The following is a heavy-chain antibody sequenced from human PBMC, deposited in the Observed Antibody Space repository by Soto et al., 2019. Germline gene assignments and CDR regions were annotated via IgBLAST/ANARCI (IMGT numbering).Heavy chain of an antibody. J-gene: IGHJ4*02. V-gene: IGHV4-59*01. CDR3: ATGFNGDYDY. D-gene: IGHD4-17*01. CDR2: IYYSGST. Sequence: SETLSLTXTVSGGSISSYYWSWIRQPPGKGLEWIGYIYYSGSTNYNPSLKSRVTISVDTSKNQFSLKLSSVTAADTAVYYCATGFNGDYDYWGQGTLVTVSS. CDR1: GGSISSYY.